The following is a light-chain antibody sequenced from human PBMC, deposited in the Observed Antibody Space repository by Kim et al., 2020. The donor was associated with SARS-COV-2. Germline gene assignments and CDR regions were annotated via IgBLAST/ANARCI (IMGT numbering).Light chain of an antibody. Sequence: SYELTQPPSVSVAPGKTARITCGGNNMGSKSVHWYQQKPGQAPVLVIYYDSDRPSGIPERFSGSNSGNTATLTISRVEAGDEADYYCQGWDSSSENGVFG. V-gene: IGLV3-21*04. CDR2: YDS. CDR1: NMGSKS. J-gene: IGLJ2*01. CDR3: QGWDSSSENGV.